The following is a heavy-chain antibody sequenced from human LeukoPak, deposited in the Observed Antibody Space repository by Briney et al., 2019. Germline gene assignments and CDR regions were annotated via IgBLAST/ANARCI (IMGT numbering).Heavy chain of an antibody. CDR2: IYTSGST. V-gene: IGHV4-61*02. CDR3: ARGEGSPYVFGGDYNWFDP. D-gene: IGHD3-10*01. J-gene: IGHJ5*02. CDR1: GGSISSGSYF. Sequence: PSQTLSLTCTVSGGSISSGSYFWTWIRQPAGKGLEWIGRIYTSGSTNYNPSLKSRVIISIDTSKNQFSLELRSVTAADTAVYYCARGEGSPYVFGGDYNWFDPWGQGTLVTVSS.